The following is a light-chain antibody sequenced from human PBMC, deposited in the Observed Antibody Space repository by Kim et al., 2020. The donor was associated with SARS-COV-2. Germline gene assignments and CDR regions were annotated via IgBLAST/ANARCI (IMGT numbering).Light chain of an antibody. CDR2: KAS. CDR1: QSISGW. V-gene: IGKV1-5*03. Sequence: DIQMTQSPSTLSASVGDRVTITCRASQSISGWLAWYQQKPGKAPKLLIYKASSLESGVPSRYSGSGSGTEFTLTVSSLQPDDFATDYCQQYNSYPWTFGQRTKVDLK. J-gene: IGKJ1*01. CDR3: QQYNSYPWT.